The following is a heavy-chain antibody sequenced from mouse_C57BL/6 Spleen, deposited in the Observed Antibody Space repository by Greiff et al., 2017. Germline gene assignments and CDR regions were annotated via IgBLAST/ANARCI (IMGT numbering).Heavy chain of an antibody. CDR2: IYPGDGDT. D-gene: IGHD2-12*01. CDR1: GYAFSSYW. J-gene: IGHJ4*01. V-gene: IGHV1-80*01. CDR3: AIWCYNYVYSIDD. Sequence: VQRVESGAELVKPGASVKISCKASGYAFSSYWMNWVKPRPGKGLEWIGQIYPGDGDTNYNGKFKGKATLTVDTSSSTAYMQLSSLTSEDSAVYVCAIWCYNYVYSIDDWGQGTSVTVSS.